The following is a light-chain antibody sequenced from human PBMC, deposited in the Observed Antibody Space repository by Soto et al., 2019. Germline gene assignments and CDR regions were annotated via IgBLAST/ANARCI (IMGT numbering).Light chain of an antibody. CDR2: DVS. V-gene: IGLV2-14*03. J-gene: IGLJ1*01. Sequence: SVLIQHASVTVSPGPSITISCTGKSSYIGSYNYVSWYQHHPGKVPQLMIYDVSNRPSGVSNRFSGSKSGNTASLTISGLQAEDEADYYCSSYTSSNTYVFGTGTKVTVL. CDR1: SSYIGSYNY. CDR3: SSYTSSNTYV.